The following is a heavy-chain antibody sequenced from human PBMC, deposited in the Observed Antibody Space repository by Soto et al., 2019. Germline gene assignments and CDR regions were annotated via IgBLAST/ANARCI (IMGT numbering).Heavy chain of an antibody. V-gene: IGHV4-59*08. CDR2: VYYTGST. J-gene: IGHJ6*03. D-gene: IGHD3-22*01. CDR3: ARHRPDSTGRYYYYYMDV. Sequence: SETLSLTCTVSGGSISGYYWSWVGQPPGKGLEWIGYVYYTGSTNYIPSLKSRVTMSVDASKNQFSLRLTSVTAADTAVYYCARHRPDSTGRYYYYYMDVWGKGTTVTVSS. CDR1: GGSISGYY.